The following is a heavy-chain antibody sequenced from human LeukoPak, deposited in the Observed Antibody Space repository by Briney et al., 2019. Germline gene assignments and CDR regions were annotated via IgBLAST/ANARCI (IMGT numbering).Heavy chain of an antibody. D-gene: IGHD3-22*01. Sequence: MPSETLSLTCTVSGGSISSSSHYWGWLRQPPGKGQEWIGSIYYSGSTYYNLSLKSRVTISVDASKNQFSLKLSSVTAADTAVYYCATHHYYDSSGYSYAFDIWGQGTMVTVSS. CDR3: ATHHYYDSSGYSYAFDI. CDR1: GGSISSSSHY. CDR2: IYYSGST. V-gene: IGHV4-39*01. J-gene: IGHJ3*02.